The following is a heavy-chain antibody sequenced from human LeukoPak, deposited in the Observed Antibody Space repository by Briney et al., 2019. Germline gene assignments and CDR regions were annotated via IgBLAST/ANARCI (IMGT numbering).Heavy chain of an antibody. V-gene: IGHV3-66*03. CDR3: ARDRAVTQVWVEFDS. J-gene: IGHJ5*01. CDR1: GFSVSNFY. Sequence: GGSLRLSCAGSGFSVSNFYMNWVRQAPGEGLEWVSLIRDSGATFYADSVKGRFTISRDNSKNTIYLQMNRLRVEDTAVYFCARDRAVTQVWVEFDSWGQGTLVTVSS. CDR2: IRDSGAT. D-gene: IGHD3-16*01.